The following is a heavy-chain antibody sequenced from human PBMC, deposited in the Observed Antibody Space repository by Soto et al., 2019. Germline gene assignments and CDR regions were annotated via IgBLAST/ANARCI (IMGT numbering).Heavy chain of an antibody. CDR1: EVTFSDYV. CDR2: IRKKPNSYTT. J-gene: IGHJ6*02. V-gene: IGHV3-72*01. Sequence: PVGSQRLSYAASEVTFSDYVMDWVRQDPGKGLEWVGRIRKKPNSYTTEYAASVTGRFTISRDDSKNSLYLQMNSLRADDTAVYFCAKDWNDANYDYGTDVWGQGTTVTVSS. D-gene: IGHD1-1*01. CDR3: AKDWNDANYDYGTDV.